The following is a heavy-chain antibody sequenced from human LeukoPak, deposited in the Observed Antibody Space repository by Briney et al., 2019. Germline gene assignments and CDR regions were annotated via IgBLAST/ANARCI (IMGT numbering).Heavy chain of an antibody. CDR3: AKATYYYDSHGYNGVFDY. CDR1: GFTINSYA. CDR2: VSGTADNT. Sequence: GGSLRLSCAASGFTINSYATSWVRQAPGKGLEWVSAVSGTADNTYYAESVNGRFTISRDNSKNTLYLQMNSLRAEDAGVYYCAKATYYYDSHGYNGVFDYWGQGALVTLSA. V-gene: IGHV3-23*01. D-gene: IGHD3-22*01. J-gene: IGHJ4*02.